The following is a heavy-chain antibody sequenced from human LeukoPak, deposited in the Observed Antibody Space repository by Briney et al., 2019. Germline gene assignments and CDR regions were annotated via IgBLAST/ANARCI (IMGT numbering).Heavy chain of an antibody. J-gene: IGHJ6*03. CDR1: GYTFTGYY. V-gene: IGHV1-2*02. CDR3: ASVGSSWYSTGHARAYYYYYYMDV. CDR2: INPNSGGT. Sequence: ASVKVSCKASGYTFTGYYMHWVRQAPGQGLEWMGWINPNSGGTNYAQKFQGRVTMTRDTSISTAYMELSRLRSDDTAVYYCASVGSSWYSTGHARAYYYYYYMDVWGKGTTVTVSS. D-gene: IGHD6-13*01.